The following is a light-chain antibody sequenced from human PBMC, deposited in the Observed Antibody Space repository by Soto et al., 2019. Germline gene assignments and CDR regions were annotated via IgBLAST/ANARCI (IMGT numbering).Light chain of an antibody. V-gene: IGKV3-20*01. Sequence: EIVLTQSPGTLSLSPGERATLSCRASQNVRNNSVAWYQQQPGQAPRLLIFGSSSRATGTTDRFSGSGSGTDFTLTISRLEPEDFAVYYCQQYGISTGTFGQGTKVEIK. CDR2: GSS. CDR3: QQYGISTGT. CDR1: QNVRNNS. J-gene: IGKJ1*01.